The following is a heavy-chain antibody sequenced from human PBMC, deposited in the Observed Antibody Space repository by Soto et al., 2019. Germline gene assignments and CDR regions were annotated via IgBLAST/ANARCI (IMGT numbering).Heavy chain of an antibody. D-gene: IGHD3-9*01. CDR1: GGSISSYY. J-gene: IGHJ4*02. V-gene: IGHV4-59*01. Sequence: SETLSLTCTVSGGSISSYYWSWIRQPPGKGLEWIGYIYYSGSTNYNPSLKSRVTISVDTSKNQFSLKLSSVTAADTAVYYCARGIFRTPQYFDWLLDYWGQGTLVTVSS. CDR3: ARGIFRTPQYFDWLLDY. CDR2: IYYSGST.